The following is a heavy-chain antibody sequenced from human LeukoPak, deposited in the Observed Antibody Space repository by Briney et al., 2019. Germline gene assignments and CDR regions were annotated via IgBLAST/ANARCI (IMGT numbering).Heavy chain of an antibody. D-gene: IGHD3-16*01. Sequence: GGSLRLSCAASGFTVSSNYMSWVRQAPGKGLEWGSVIYSGGSTYYADSVKGRFTISRDNSKNTLYLQMKSLRAEDTAVYYCARGGGEPWSDYYYYMDVWGKGTTVTVSS. J-gene: IGHJ6*03. V-gene: IGHV3-53*01. CDR2: IYSGGST. CDR3: ARGGGEPWSDYYYYMDV. CDR1: GFTVSSNY.